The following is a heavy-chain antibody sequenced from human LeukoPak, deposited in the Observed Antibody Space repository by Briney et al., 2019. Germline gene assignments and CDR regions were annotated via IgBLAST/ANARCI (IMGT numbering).Heavy chain of an antibody. V-gene: IGHV3-23*01. CDR3: ARAQQVEDYGGNSEDYGMDV. CDR2: ISGSGGST. D-gene: IGHD4-23*01. J-gene: IGHJ6*02. CDR1: GFTFSSYA. Sequence: PGGSLRLSCAASGFTFSSYAMSWVRQAPGKGLEWVSAISGSGGSTYYADSVKGRFTISRDNSKNTLYLQMNSLRAEDTAVYYCARAQQVEDYGGNSEDYGMDVWGQGTTVTVSS.